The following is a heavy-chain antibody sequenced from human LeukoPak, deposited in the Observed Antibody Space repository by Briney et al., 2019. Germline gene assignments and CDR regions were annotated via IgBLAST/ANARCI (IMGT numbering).Heavy chain of an antibody. Sequence: GRSLRLSCAASGFTFSSYAMHWVRQAPGKGLEWVAVISYDGSNKYYADSVKGRFTISRDNSKNTLYLQMNSLRAEDTAVYYCATGWNWNLDYWGQGTLVTVSS. V-gene: IGHV3-30*04. CDR1: GFTFSSYA. D-gene: IGHD1-1*01. CDR3: ATGWNWNLDY. J-gene: IGHJ4*02. CDR2: ISYDGSNK.